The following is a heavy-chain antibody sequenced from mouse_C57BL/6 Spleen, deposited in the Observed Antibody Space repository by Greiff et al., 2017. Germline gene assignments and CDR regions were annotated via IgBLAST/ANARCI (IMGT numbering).Heavy chain of an antibody. CDR1: GYTFTDYY. CDR2: INPYNGGT. V-gene: IGHV1-19*01. D-gene: IGHD4-1*02. J-gene: IGHJ4*01. Sequence: EVQRVESGPVLVKPGASVKMSCKASGYTFTDYYMNWVKQSHGKSLEWIGVINPYNGGTSYNQKFKGKATLTVDKSSSTAYMELNSLTSEDSAVYYCARGQLRTYYAMDYWGQGTSVTVSS. CDR3: ARGQLRTYYAMDY.